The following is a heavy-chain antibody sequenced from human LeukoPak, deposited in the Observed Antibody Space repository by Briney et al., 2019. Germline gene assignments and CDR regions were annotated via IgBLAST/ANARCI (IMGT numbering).Heavy chain of an antibody. V-gene: IGHV1-24*01. Sequence: ASVTVSCRVSGYTLTELSMHWVRQAPGKGLEWMGGFDPEDGETIYAQKFQGRVTMTEDTSTDTAYMELSSLRSEDTAVYYCARDAGGWYTHFDYWGQGTLVTVSS. CDR3: ARDAGGWYTHFDY. D-gene: IGHD6-19*01. CDR2: FDPEDGET. J-gene: IGHJ4*02. CDR1: GYTLTELS.